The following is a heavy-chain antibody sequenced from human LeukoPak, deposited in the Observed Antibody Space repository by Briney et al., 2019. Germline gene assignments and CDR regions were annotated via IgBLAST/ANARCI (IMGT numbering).Heavy chain of an antibody. CDR3: AREAYYGSGTSGWFDP. CDR1: GFTVSSNY. D-gene: IGHD3-10*01. J-gene: IGHJ5*02. CDR2: IYSGGNT. V-gene: IGHV3-66*01. Sequence: PGGSLRLSCAASGFTVSSNYMSWVRQAPGKGLEWVSVIYSGGNTYYADSVKGRFTISRDNSKNTLYLQMNSLRAEDTAVYYCAREAYYGSGTSGWFDPWGQGTLVTVSS.